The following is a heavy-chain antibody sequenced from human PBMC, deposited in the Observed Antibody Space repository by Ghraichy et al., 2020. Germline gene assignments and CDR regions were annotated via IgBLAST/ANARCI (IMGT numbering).Heavy chain of an antibody. V-gene: IGHV3-23*01. CDR2: ISGSGGST. CDR3: AKHLSGYSYGLYDY. D-gene: IGHD5-18*01. Sequence: GGSLRLSCAASGFTFSSYAMSWVRQAPGKGLEWVSAISGSGGSTYYADSVKGRFTISRDNSKNTLYLQMNSLRAEDTAVYYCAKHLSGYSYGLYDYWGQGTLVTVSS. J-gene: IGHJ4*02. CDR1: GFTFSSYA.